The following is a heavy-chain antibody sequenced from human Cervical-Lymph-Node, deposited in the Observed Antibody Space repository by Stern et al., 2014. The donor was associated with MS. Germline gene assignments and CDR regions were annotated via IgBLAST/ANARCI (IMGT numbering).Heavy chain of an antibody. CDR3: ARDIPGYYYGMDV. D-gene: IGHD1-14*01. Sequence: MQLVQSGGGLVKPGGSLRLSCAASGFTFSSYSMNWVRQAPGKGLEWVSSISSSSSYIYYADSVKGRFTISRDNAKNSLYLQMNSLRAEDTAVYYCARDIPGYYYGMDVWGQGTTVTVSS. CDR2: ISSSSSYI. CDR1: GFTFSSYS. J-gene: IGHJ6*02. V-gene: IGHV3-21*01.